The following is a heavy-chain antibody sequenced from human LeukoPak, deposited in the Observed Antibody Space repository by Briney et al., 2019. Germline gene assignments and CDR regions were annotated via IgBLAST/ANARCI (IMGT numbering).Heavy chain of an antibody. V-gene: IGHV3-23*01. D-gene: IGHD3-10*01. Sequence: GGSLRLSCAASGFTFSTYTMSWVRHAPGGGLEWVSGISGDGDRKYYADSVKGRFAISRDNSKSTLYLQMNSLRAEDTAVYYCAKDFGRNLGGPGYWGRGTLVTVSS. CDR3: AKDFGRNLGGPGY. CDR2: ISGDGDRK. J-gene: IGHJ4*02. CDR1: GFTFSTYT.